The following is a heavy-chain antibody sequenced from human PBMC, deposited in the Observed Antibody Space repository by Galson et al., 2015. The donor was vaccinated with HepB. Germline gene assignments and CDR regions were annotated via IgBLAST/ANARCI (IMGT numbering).Heavy chain of an antibody. CDR3: ATSYSSSNFDY. V-gene: IGHV4-59*08. J-gene: IGHJ4*02. CDR1: GGSISSSY. CDR2: IYYIGST. D-gene: IGHD6-13*01. Sequence: TLSLTCTVSGGSISSSYWSWIRQPPGKGLEWIGYIYYIGSTNYNPSLKSRVTISVGTSKKQFSLKLSSVTAADTAVYYCATSYSSSNFDYWGQGTLVTVSS.